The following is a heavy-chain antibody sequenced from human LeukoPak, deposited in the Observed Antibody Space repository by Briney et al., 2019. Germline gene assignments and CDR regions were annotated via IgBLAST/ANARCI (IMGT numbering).Heavy chain of an antibody. V-gene: IGHV1-18*01. Sequence: GASVKVFCKASGYTFTSYGISWVRQAPGQGLEWMGWISAYNGNTNYAQKLQGRVTMTTDTSTSTAYMELRSLRSDDTAVYYCARGVSSSWYDWGDYYYMDVWGKGTTVTVSS. CDR1: GYTFTSYG. D-gene: IGHD6-13*01. J-gene: IGHJ6*03. CDR2: ISAYNGNT. CDR3: ARGVSSSWYDWGDYYYMDV.